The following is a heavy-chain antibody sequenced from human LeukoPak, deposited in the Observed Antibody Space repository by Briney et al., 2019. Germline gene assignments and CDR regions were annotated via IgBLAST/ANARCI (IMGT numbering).Heavy chain of an antibody. V-gene: IGHV1-69*13. CDR2: IIPIFGTA. J-gene: IGHJ5*02. CDR1: GGTFSSYA. CDR3: ARDHDSGPNWFDP. D-gene: IGHD3-22*01. Sequence: ASVKVSCKASGGTFSSYAISWVRQAPGQGLDWMGGIIPIFGTANYAQKFQGRVTITADESTSTAYMELSSLRSEDTAVYYCARDHDSGPNWFDPWGQGTLVTVSS.